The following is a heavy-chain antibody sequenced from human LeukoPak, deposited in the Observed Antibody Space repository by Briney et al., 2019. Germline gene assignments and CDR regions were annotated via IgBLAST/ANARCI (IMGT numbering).Heavy chain of an antibody. Sequence: GGSLRLSCAASGFTFSSYGMHWVRQAPGKGLEWVAVISYDGSNKYYADSVKGRFTISRDNSKNTLYLQMNSLRAEDTAVYYCAKGRGDYWGRGTLVTVSS. CDR2: ISYDGSNK. V-gene: IGHV3-30*18. CDR1: GFTFSSYG. J-gene: IGHJ4*02. CDR3: AKGRGDY.